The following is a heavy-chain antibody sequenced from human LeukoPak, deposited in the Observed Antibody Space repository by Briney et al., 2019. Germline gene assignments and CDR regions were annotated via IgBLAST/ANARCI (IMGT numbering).Heavy chain of an antibody. V-gene: IGHV5-51*01. CDR2: IYPSDSDT. CDR1: GYSFTSYW. D-gene: IGHD6-6*01. J-gene: IGHJ3*02. Sequence: GESLKISCKGSGYSFTSYWIGWVRQMPGKGLEWMGIIYPSDSDTRYSPSFQGQVTISADKSISTAYLQWSSLKASDTAMYYCAIPYRSSPDAFDIWGQGTMVTVSS. CDR3: AIPYRSSPDAFDI.